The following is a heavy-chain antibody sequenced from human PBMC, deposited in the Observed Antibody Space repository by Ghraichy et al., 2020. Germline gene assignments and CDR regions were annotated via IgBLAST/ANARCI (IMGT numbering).Heavy chain of an antibody. CDR1: GGTFSSYA. CDR3: ASTPLIPYCSSTSCYTSQIDY. Sequence: SVKVSCKASGGTFSSYAISWVRQAPGQRLEWMGGIIPVFGTANYAQKFQGRVTITADKSTSTAYMELSTLRSEDTAVYYCASTPLIPYCSSTSCYTSQIDYWGQGTLVTVPS. D-gene: IGHD2-2*02. V-gene: IGHV1-69*06. CDR2: IIPVFGTA. J-gene: IGHJ4*02.